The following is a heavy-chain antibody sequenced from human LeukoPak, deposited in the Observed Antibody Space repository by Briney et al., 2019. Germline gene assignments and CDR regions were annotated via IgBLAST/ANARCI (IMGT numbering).Heavy chain of an antibody. V-gene: IGHV1-46*01. Sequence: ASVKVSCKASGYTFTSYYMHWVRQAPGQGLEWMGIINPSGGSTSYAQKFQGRVTMTRDTSTSTVYMELSSLRSGDTAVYYCARPRLWFGGSRGAFDIWGQGTMVTVSS. D-gene: IGHD3-10*01. CDR3: ARPRLWFGGSRGAFDI. J-gene: IGHJ3*02. CDR1: GYTFTSYY. CDR2: INPSGGST.